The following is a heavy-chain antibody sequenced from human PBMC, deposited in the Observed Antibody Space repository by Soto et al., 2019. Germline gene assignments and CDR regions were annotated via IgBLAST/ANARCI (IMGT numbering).Heavy chain of an antibody. Sequence: EVQLVESGGGSVQPGGSLRLSCSASGFTLGDYTMTWVRQAPGKGLEYISSISTNGARTYYADSVKGRFSISRDNSKNTLYFQMSCLRAEDTAVYYCVKPGYCSADDCHYFYYYGMDVWGQGTTVTVSS. CDR3: VKPGYCSADDCHYFYYYGMDV. CDR2: ISTNGART. V-gene: IGHV3-64D*06. J-gene: IGHJ6*02. CDR1: GFTLGDYT. D-gene: IGHD2-15*01.